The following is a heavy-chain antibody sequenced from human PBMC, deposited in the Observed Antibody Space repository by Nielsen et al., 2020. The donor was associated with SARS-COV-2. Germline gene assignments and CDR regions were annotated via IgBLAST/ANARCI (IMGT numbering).Heavy chain of an antibody. D-gene: IGHD4-17*01. CDR1: GYTFTNYY. V-gene: IGHV1-46*01. J-gene: IGHJ6*02. CDR3: ARDDTVTMYYYSYYGMDV. CDR2: INTSDGST. Sequence: SVPVSCKASGYTFTNYYMHWVRQPPAQGLEWMGIINTSDGSTTYAQKFQGRVTMTRDTSTRTVYMELRSLRSEDTAVYYCARDDTVTMYYYSYYGMDVWGQGTTVTVSS.